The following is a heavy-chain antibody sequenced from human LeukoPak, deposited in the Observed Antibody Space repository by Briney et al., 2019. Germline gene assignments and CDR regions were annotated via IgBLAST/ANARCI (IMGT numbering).Heavy chain of an antibody. D-gene: IGHD3-22*01. CDR1: GGSFSGYY. CDR3: ARDPYDSSGHFDY. CDR2: INHSGST. V-gene: IGHV4-34*01. Sequence: SETLSLTCAVYGGSFSGYYWSWIRQPPGKGLEWIGEINHSGSTNYNPSLKSRVTISVDTSKNQFSLKLSSVTAADTAVYYCARDPYDSSGHFDYWGQRTLVTVSS. J-gene: IGHJ4*02.